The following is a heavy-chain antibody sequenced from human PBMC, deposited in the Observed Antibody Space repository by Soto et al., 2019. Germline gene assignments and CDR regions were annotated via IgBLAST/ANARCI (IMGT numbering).Heavy chain of an antibody. V-gene: IGHV3-7*03. D-gene: IGHD3-16*02. CDR2: IKQDGSEK. CDR1: GFTFSSYW. Sequence: GGSLRLSCAASGFTFSSYWMSWVRQAPGKGLEWVANIKQDGSEKYYVDSVKGRFTISRDNAKNSLYLQMNSLRAEDTAVYYCASHDYVWGSYRSRPFDHWGQGTLVTVSS. CDR3: ASHDYVWGSYRSRPFDH. J-gene: IGHJ4*02.